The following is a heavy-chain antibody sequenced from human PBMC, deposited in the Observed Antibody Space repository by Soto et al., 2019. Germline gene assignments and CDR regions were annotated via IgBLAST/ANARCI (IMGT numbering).Heavy chain of an antibody. CDR2: IIPIFGTA. V-gene: IGHV1-69*01. CDR1: GDTFSNHA. D-gene: IGHD5-12*01. CDR3: ARNAGGATILYYFDY. Sequence: QVQLVQSGAEVKKPGSSVKVSCKASGDTFSNHAINWVRQAPGQGLEWVGGIIPIFGTANYAQKFQGRVTITADESTSTAYMELSSLSSEDTAVYFCARNAGGATILYYFDYWGRGTLVTVSS. J-gene: IGHJ4*02.